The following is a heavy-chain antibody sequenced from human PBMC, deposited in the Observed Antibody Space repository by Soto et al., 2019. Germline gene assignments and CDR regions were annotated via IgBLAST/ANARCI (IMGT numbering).Heavy chain of an antibody. CDR3: AKDVFPRYFYDY. CDR1: GCIFISCA. Sequence: LRLSCAASGCIFISCALSWVRQAPGKGLEWVSAISGSGGSTYYADSVKGRFTISRDNSKNTLYLQMNSLRAEDTAVYYFAKDVFPRYFYDYWGQGTLVTVSS. D-gene: IGHD3-22*01. V-gene: IGHV3-23*01. CDR2: ISGSGGST. J-gene: IGHJ4*02.